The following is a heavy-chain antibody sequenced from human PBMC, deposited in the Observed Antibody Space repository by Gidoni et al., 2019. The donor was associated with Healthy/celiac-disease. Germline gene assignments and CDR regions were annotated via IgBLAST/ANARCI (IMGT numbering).Heavy chain of an antibody. V-gene: IGHV3-30-3*01. CDR2: ISYDGSNK. Sequence: QVQLVESGGGVVQPGRSLRLSCAASGFPFSSYAMHWVRQAPGKGLEWVAVISYDGSNKYYADSVKGRFTISRDNSKNTLYLQMNSLRAEDTAVYYCARDDYGDSYESHAFDIWGQGTMVTVSS. J-gene: IGHJ3*02. CDR1: GFPFSSYA. D-gene: IGHD4-17*01. CDR3: ARDDYGDSYESHAFDI.